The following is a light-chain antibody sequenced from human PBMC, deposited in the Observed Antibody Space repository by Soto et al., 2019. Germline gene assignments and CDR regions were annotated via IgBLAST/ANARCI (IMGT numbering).Light chain of an antibody. CDR3: QQYNNWPFS. J-gene: IGKJ5*01. CDR1: QGVTTN. V-gene: IGKV3-15*01. Sequence: EIVMTQSPATLSVSPGERATLSCGAGQGVTTNFAWYQQKSGQSPRLLIYDVSTRATGVPARFSGTGSETDFTLTISGLQSDDSAVYFCQQYNNWPFSFGQGTRLE. CDR2: DVS.